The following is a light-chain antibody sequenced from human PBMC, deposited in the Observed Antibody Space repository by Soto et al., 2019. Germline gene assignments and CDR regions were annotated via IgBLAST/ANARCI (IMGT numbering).Light chain of an antibody. V-gene: IGKV1-39*01. J-gene: IGKJ1*01. CDR2: GAS. CDR1: QSIATF. Sequence: DIQLTQSPSSLSASVGDRVTITCRASQSIATFLNWYQQIPGKPPKLLIYGASTLQSEVPSRFTGGGSGSEFTLTITSLQSEDFATYYCQHTYNLPLTFGRGTKVEI. CDR3: QHTYNLPLT.